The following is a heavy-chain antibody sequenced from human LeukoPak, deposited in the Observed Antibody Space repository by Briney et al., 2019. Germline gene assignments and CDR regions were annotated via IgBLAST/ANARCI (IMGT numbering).Heavy chain of an antibody. CDR3: AKEWPWENFYYGMNV. V-gene: IGHV3-30*02. CDR1: GFTLSNSG. D-gene: IGHD1-26*01. Sequence: GGSLRLSCAASGFTLSNSGMHWVRQAPGKGLEWVAIISYDGSNKYHADSVKGRFTISRDNSKKTLYLQMNSLGAEDTAVYYCAKEWPWENFYYGMNVWGQGTTVTVSS. CDR2: ISYDGSNK. J-gene: IGHJ6*02.